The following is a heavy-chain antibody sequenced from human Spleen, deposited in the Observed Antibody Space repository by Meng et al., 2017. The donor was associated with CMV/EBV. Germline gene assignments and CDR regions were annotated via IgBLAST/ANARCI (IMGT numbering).Heavy chain of an antibody. J-gene: IGHJ4*02. V-gene: IGHV3-23*01. CDR1: GFTFSSYA. Sequence: GESLKISCAASGFTFSSYAMSWVRQAPGQGLEWVSPITASGGSTYYADSVKGRFTVSRDNSKNTLYLQLNSLRAEDTGVYYCAKAYSSSWYREYYDFWGQGTLVTVSS. CDR3: AKAYSSSWYREYYDF. D-gene: IGHD6-13*01. CDR2: ITASGGST.